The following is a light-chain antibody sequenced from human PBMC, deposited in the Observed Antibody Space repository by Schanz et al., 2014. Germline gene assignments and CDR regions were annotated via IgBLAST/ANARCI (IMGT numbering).Light chain of an antibody. CDR1: SSDVGSYNL. Sequence: QSALTQPASVSGSPGQSITISCTGTSSDVGSYNLVSWYQHHPGKAPKLMIYEVSERPSGVPDRFSGSKSDNTASLTISGLQAEDEADYYCSSYAGSNNWRVFGGGTKLTVL. CDR3: SSYAGSNNWRV. CDR2: EVS. V-gene: IGLV2-14*02. J-gene: IGLJ2*01.